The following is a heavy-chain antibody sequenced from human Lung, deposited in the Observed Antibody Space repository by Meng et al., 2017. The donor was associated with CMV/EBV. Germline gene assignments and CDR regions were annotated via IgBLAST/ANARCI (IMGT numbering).Heavy chain of an antibody. CDR1: GYTFTGYY. CDR2: INPNSGGT. J-gene: IGHJ5*02. D-gene: IGHD1-1*01. CDR3: ARVYKTAPYFAP. V-gene: IGHV1-2*02. Sequence: ASVKVSCKASGYTFTGYYLHWLRQAPGQGLEWMGWINPNSGGTTYARKLQGRVTMTRDTSINTADMELSGLTSDDTAEYYCARVYKTAPYFAPWGPGNLLHVAS.